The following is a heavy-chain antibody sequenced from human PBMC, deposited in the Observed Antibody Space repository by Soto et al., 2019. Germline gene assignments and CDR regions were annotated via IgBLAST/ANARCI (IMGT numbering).Heavy chain of an antibody. CDR1: GFTFSSYA. D-gene: IGHD3-10*01. CDR2: ISGSGGST. V-gene: IGHV3-23*01. Sequence: GGSLRLSCAASGFTFSSYAMSWVRQAPGKGLEWVSAISGSGGSTYYADSVKGRFTISRDNSKNTLYLQMNSLRADDTAVYYCAKGGIPGARGARPLIWLDPWGEGTLVTVSP. CDR3: AKGGIPGARGARPLIWLDP. J-gene: IGHJ5*02.